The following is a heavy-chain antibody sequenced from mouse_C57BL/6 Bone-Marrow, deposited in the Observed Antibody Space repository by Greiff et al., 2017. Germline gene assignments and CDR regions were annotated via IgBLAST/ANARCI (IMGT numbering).Heavy chain of an antibody. CDR2: LYPGGGYT. CDR1: GYTFTNYW. V-gene: IGHV1-63*01. Sequence: VQVVESGAELVRPGTSVKMSCKASGYTFTNYWIGWAKQRPGHGLEWIGDLYPGGGYTNYNEKFKGKATLTADKSSSTAYMQFSSLTSEDSAIYYCARSDGYYAYYAMDYWGQGTSVTVSS. D-gene: IGHD2-3*01. CDR3: ARSDGYYAYYAMDY. J-gene: IGHJ4*01.